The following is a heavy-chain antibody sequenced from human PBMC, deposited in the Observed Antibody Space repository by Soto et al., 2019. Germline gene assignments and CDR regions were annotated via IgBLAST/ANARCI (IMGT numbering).Heavy chain of an antibody. Sequence: VGSLRLSCAASGFTLSDYSMNWVRQTPGKGLEWVSSISSSTRYINYADSVRGRFTISRDSAKNSLYLQMNSLRDEDTAVYYCASDPASNWGSLHYFDHWGQGAPVTVSS. V-gene: IGHV3-21*06. CDR2: ISSSTRYI. CDR3: ASDPASNWGSLHYFDH. CDR1: GFTLSDYS. D-gene: IGHD7-27*01. J-gene: IGHJ4*02.